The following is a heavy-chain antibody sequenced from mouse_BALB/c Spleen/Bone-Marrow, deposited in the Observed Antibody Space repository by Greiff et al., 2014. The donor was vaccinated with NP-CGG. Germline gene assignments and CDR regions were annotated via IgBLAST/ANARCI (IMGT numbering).Heavy chain of an antibody. D-gene: IGHD2-14*01. CDR3: ARYRLGTYFDY. CDR2: IDPANVNT. CDR1: GFNIKDTY. V-gene: IGHV14-3*02. Sequence: EVKLQESGAELVKPGASVKLSCTASGFNIKDTYIHWVKQRPEQGLEWIGRIDPANVNTKYDPKFQGKATITADTSSNTAYLQLXXXXSEDTAVYYCARYRLGTYFDYWGQGTTLTVSS. J-gene: IGHJ2*01.